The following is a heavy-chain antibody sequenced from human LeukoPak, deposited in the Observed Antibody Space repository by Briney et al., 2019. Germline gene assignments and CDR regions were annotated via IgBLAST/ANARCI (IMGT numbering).Heavy chain of an antibody. CDR2: IQPDGGTK. V-gene: IGHV3-7*01. D-gene: IGHD2-15*01. CDR1: GLTFRSYW. J-gene: IGHJ4*02. CDR3: VSSFPYCSGDICAL. Sequence: PGGSLRLSCAASGLTFRSYWMSWVRQTPGKGLEWVANIQPDGGTKNYVDSVKGRFTISRDNAANSLYLQMNSLRAEDTAVYYCVSSFPYCSGDICALGGQGTLVTVSS.